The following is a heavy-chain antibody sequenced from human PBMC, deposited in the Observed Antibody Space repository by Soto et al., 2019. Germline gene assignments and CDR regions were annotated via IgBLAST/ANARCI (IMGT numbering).Heavy chain of an antibody. Sequence: GESLKISCKVSGYRFTTYWIAWVRQMPGKGLEWMGIIHTGDSDTRYSPSFQGQVTISADKSVGTAFLQWSRLKASDTATYYCTRQEKLSPYYYAMDVWGPGTTVTVSS. CDR1: GYRFTTYW. V-gene: IGHV5-51*01. CDR3: TRQEKLSPYYYAMDV. J-gene: IGHJ6*02. CDR2: IHTGDSDT.